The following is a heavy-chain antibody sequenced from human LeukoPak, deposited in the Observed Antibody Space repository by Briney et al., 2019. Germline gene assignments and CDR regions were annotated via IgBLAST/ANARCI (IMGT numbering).Heavy chain of an antibody. CDR3: AKAARIVVVADAFDI. CDR1: GFTFSNYA. V-gene: IGHV3-23*01. J-gene: IGHJ3*02. D-gene: IGHD3-22*01. Sequence: GGSLRLSCAASGFTFSNYAMNGVRQAPGKGLEWVSAISGSGGSTYFTDSVKGRFTISRDNSKNTLYLQMNSLRAEDTAVYYCAKAARIVVVADAFDIWGQGTMVTVSS. CDR2: ISGSGGST.